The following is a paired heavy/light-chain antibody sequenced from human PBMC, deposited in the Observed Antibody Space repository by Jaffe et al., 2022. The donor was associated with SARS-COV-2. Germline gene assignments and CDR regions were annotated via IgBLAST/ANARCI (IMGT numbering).Light chain of an antibody. J-gene: IGLJ3*02. CDR3: SSYTTSSALV. CDR2: EVS. CDR1: SSDVGTYNY. V-gene: IGLV2-14*03. Sequence: QSALTQPASVSGSPGQSITISCTGTSSDVGTYNYVSWYQQHPGKAPKVMIYEVSNRPSGVSNRFSGSKSGNTASLTISGLQAEDEANYYCSSYTTSSALVFGGGTKLTVL.
Heavy chain of an antibody. J-gene: IGHJ6*02. V-gene: IGHV3-23*01. CDR1: GFTLSSYA. CDR2: VTGRTGNT. D-gene: IGHD3-3*01. Sequence: EVRLLESGGGLVQPGGSLRLSCAASGFTLSSYAMSWVRQAPGQGLEWVSSVTGRTGNTFYADSVRGRFTLSRDISKNTLYLQMNSLRTEDSAVYFCANGLRPIFGVATPNYYYTMDVWGQGTTVTVSS. CDR3: ANGLRPIFGVATPNYYYTMDV.